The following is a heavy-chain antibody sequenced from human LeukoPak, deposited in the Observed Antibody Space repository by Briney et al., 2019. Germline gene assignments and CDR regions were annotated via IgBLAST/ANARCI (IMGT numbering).Heavy chain of an antibody. D-gene: IGHD2-8*02. CDR3: ARGWVVATGGSDM. J-gene: IGHJ3*02. Sequence: QPWGSLRLSCAASGFTVSLYYMTWVRQAPGKGLEWVSVIYSGGPTYYADSVKGRFTISRDNSKNTVYLQMNSLRGEDTAVYFCARGWVVATGGSDMWGQGTMVTVSS. CDR2: IYSGGPT. CDR1: GFTVSLYY. V-gene: IGHV3-53*01.